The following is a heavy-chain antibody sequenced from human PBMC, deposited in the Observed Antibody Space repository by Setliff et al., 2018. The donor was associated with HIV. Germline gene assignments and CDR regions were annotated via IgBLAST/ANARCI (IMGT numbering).Heavy chain of an antibody. CDR1: GGSISSSSYY. V-gene: IGHV4-39*07. CDR2: MYYGGST. J-gene: IGHJ4*02. Sequence: PSETLSLTCTVSGGSISSSSYYWGWIRQSPGKGLEWIGSMYYGGSTFYNPSLKSRVTISEDTSKNQVSLKLSSMTAAYTAIYYCARGLYYDSKSLDYWGQGTLVTVSS. CDR3: ARGLYYDSKSLDY. D-gene: IGHD3-22*01.